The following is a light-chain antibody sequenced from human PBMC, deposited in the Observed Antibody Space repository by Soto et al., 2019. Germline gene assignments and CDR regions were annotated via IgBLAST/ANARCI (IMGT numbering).Light chain of an antibody. CDR3: QQYYKWPLT. Sequence: DIQMTQSPSSLSASVGDRFTITCRASQSISSYLNWYQQKPGKAPKLLIYDASSLESGVPSRFSGSGSGTDFTLTISSLQSQDFAVYYCQQYYKWPLTFGGGTKVDIK. CDR1: QSISSY. V-gene: IGKV1-39*01. CDR2: DAS. J-gene: IGKJ4*01.